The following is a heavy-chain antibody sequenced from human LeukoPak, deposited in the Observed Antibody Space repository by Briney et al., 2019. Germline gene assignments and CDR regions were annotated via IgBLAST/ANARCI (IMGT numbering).Heavy chain of an antibody. CDR2: IKQDGSEK. D-gene: IGHD5-18*01. CDR3: ARPKYRSGYSYGYVWPPLHPFDY. J-gene: IGHJ4*02. Sequence: GGSLRLSCTASGFTFSGAWMSWVRQAPGKGLEWVANIKQDGSEKYYVDSVKGRFTISRDNAKNSLYLQMNSLRAEDTAVYYCARPKYRSGYSYGYVWPPLHPFDYWGQGTLVTVSS. CDR1: GFTFSGAW. V-gene: IGHV3-7*01.